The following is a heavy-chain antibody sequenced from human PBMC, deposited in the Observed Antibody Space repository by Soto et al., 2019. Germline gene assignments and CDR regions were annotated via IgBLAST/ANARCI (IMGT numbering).Heavy chain of an antibody. CDR2: TYYRAKWYN. V-gene: IGHV6-1*01. D-gene: IGHD6-13*01. Sequence: PSQTLSLTCAISGDSVSSNNAAWSWFRQSPSRGLEWLGRTYYRAKWYNDYAVSVKSRTTINPDTSKNQFSLQLNSVTPEDTAVYYCARSVRSWCFDCWGQGSLVTVSS. J-gene: IGHJ4*02. CDR1: GDSVSSNNAA. CDR3: ARSVRSWCFDC.